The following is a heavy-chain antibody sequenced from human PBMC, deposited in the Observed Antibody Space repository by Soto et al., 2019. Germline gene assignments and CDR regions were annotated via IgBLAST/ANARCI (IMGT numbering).Heavy chain of an antibody. CDR2: ISSNGGNT. J-gene: IGHJ6*03. CDR3: AKDGRITIFGVAQGFYYMDV. CDR1: GFTFSNYA. D-gene: IGHD3-3*01. Sequence: GGSLRLSCAASGFTFSNYAMHWVRQAPGKGLEYVSAISSNGGNTYYANSVKGRFNISRDNSKNTLYLQMVSLRAEDMAVYYCAKDGRITIFGVAQGFYYMDVWGKGTTVTVSS. V-gene: IGHV3-64*01.